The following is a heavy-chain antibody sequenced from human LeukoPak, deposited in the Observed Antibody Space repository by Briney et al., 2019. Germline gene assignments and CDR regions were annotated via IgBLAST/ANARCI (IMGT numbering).Heavy chain of an antibody. D-gene: IGHD6-19*01. Sequence: GGSLRLSCAASGFTFSSYAMSWVRQAPGKGLEWASAISGSGGSTYYADSVKGRFTISRDNSKNTLYLQMNSLRAEDTAVYYCAKANRIAVAVNVDYWGQGTLVTVSS. CDR3: AKANRIAVAVNVDY. CDR1: GFTFSSYA. CDR2: ISGSGGST. V-gene: IGHV3-23*01. J-gene: IGHJ4*02.